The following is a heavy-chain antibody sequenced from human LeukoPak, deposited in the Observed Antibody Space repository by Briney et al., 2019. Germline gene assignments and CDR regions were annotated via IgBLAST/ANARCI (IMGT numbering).Heavy chain of an antibody. CDR2: ISYDGSNK. J-gene: IGHJ4*02. CDR3: ATQVARVEVVASFDY. CDR1: GFTFSSYA. Sequence: PGGSLRLSCAASGFTFSSYAMHWVRQAPGKGLEWAAVISYDGSNKYYADSVKGRFTISRDNSKNTLYLQMNSLRAEDTAVYYCATQVARVEVVASFDYWGQGTLVTVSS. D-gene: IGHD3-22*01. V-gene: IGHV3-30-3*01.